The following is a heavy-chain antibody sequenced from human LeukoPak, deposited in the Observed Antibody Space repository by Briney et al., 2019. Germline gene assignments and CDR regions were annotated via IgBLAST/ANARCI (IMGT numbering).Heavy chain of an antibody. CDR1: GITFSIYW. CDR3: ARDRNSSWFDP. J-gene: IGHJ5*02. D-gene: IGHD4-23*01. V-gene: IGHV3-7*01. CDR2: IKQDGSEK. Sequence: GGSLRLSCVASGITFSIYWMSWVRQAPGKGLEWVANIKQDGSEKYYVDSVKGRFTISRDNAKNSLYLQMNSLRAEDTAVYYCARDRNSSWFDPWGQGTLVTVSS.